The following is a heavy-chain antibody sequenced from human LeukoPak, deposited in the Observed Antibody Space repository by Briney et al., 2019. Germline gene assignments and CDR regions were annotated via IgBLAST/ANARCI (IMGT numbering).Heavy chain of an antibody. D-gene: IGHD1-26*01. CDR3: ARDRTGIVGANDAFDI. CDR2: ISSSSSYI. V-gene: IGHV3-21*01. Sequence: GGSLRLSCAASGFTFSGSAMNWVRQAPGKGLEWVSSISSSSSYIYYADSVKGRFTISRDNAKNSLYLQMNSLRAEDTAVYYCARDRTGIVGANDAFDIWGQGTMVTVSS. J-gene: IGHJ3*02. CDR1: GFTFSGSA.